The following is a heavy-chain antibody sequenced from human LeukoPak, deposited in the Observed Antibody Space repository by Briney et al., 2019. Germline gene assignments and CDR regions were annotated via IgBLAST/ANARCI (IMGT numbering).Heavy chain of an antibody. V-gene: IGHV1-8*01. Sequence: GASVKVSCKASGYTFTSYDINWVRQATGQGLEWMGWMNPNSGNTGYAQKFQGRVTMTEDTSTDTAYMELSSLRSEDTAVYYCATEYDFWSGPVGFDIWGQGTMVTVSS. J-gene: IGHJ3*02. CDR1: GYTFTSYD. CDR2: MNPNSGNT. CDR3: ATEYDFWSGPVGFDI. D-gene: IGHD3-3*01.